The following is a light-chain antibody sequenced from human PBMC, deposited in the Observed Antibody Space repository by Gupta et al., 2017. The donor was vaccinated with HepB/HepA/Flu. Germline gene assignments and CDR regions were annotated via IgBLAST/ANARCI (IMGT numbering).Light chain of an antibody. J-gene: IGLJ2*01. Sequence: QSVLTQPPSVSGAPGRRVTISCTGSRSNIGAHYDVNWYQHLPGTAPKLLIYANSNRPSGVPDRFSGSTSGTSASLAITGLQAEEEAHYYCQSFDTSMNAVVFGGGTKLTVL. CDR2: ANS. V-gene: IGLV1-40*01. CDR3: QSFDTSMNAVV. CDR1: RSNIGAHYD.